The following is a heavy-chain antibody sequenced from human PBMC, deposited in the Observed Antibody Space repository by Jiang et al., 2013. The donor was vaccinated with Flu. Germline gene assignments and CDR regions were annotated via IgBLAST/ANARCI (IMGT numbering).Heavy chain of an antibody. Sequence: QLVESGGGLVQPGRSLRLSCAASGFTFDDYAMHWVRQAPGKGLEWVSGISWNSGSIGYADSVKGRFTISRDNAKNSLYLQMNSLRAEDTALYYCALCGYSSGWYSLDYWGQGTLVTVSS. V-gene: IGHV3-9*01. D-gene: IGHD6-19*01. CDR2: ISWNSGSI. CDR1: GFTFDDYA. J-gene: IGHJ4*02. CDR3: ALCGYSSGWYSLDY.